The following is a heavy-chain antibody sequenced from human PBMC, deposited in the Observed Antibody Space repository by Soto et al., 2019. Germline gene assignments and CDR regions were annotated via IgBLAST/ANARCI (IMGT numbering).Heavy chain of an antibody. CDR1: GFTFSNFA. CDR3: AKDTSSSPYYMDV. CDR2: ITGSTGTT. J-gene: IGHJ6*03. V-gene: IGHV3-23*01. D-gene: IGHD2-2*01. Sequence: EVQVLESGGGSVQPGGSLRLSCAASGFTFSNFARSWVRHAPGKGLEWVSEITGSTGTTYYADSVKGRFIISRDNSKNTVHLQMNSLRAEDTAVYYCAKDTSSSPYYMDVWGKGTTVTVSS.